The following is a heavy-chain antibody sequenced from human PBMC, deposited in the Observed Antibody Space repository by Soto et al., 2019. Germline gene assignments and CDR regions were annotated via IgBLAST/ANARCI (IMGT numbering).Heavy chain of an antibody. CDR3: AATSH. J-gene: IGHJ4*02. CDR2: ISSDGSKQ. CDR1: GFPFSSFG. V-gene: IGHV3-30*03. Sequence: QVQLVESGGGVVQPGRSLRLSCAASGFPFSSFGLHWVRQAPGKGPEWVAVISSDGSKQFYSDSVQGRFTISRDNLNNTLHLQMNSLRAADTAIYYCAATSHWGQETLVTVSS.